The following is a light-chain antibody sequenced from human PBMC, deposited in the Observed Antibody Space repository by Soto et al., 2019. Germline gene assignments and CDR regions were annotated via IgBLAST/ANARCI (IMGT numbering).Light chain of an antibody. CDR2: EGS. Sequence: QSALTQPASVSGSPGQSITISCTGTSSDVGSYNLVSWYQQHPGKAPKLMIYEGSKRPSGVSNRFSGSKSGNTASLTISGLQAEDEADYYCGSYAGSSPSKVFGGGTKLTVL. J-gene: IGLJ3*02. CDR1: SSDVGSYNL. V-gene: IGLV2-23*01. CDR3: GSYAGSSPSKV.